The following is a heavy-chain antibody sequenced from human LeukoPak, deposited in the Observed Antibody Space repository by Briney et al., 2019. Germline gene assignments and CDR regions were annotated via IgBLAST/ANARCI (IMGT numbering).Heavy chain of an antibody. CDR3: AREASSVDIVATILGAGYYYYMDV. CDR1: GGSISSGSYY. Sequence: PSETLSLTCTVSGGSISSGSYYWSWIRQPAGKGLEWIGRIYTSGSTNYNPSLKSRVTISVDTSKNQFSLKLSSVTAADTAVYYCAREASSVDIVATILGAGYYYYMDVWGKGTTVTVSS. D-gene: IGHD5-12*01. CDR2: IYTSGST. V-gene: IGHV4-61*02. J-gene: IGHJ6*03.